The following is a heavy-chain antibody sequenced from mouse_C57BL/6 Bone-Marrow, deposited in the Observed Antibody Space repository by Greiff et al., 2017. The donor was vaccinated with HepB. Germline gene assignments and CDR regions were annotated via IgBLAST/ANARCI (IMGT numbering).Heavy chain of an antibody. CDR1: GYTFTSYW. J-gene: IGHJ3*01. V-gene: IGHV1-5*01. CDR3: TRFRAY. Sequence: VQLQQSGTVLARPGASVKMSFKTSGYTFTSYWMLLVKLRPGQGLEWIGAIYPGNSDTSYNQKFKGKAKLTAVTSASTGYMELSSRTNGDSAVYYCTRFRAYWGQGTLVTVSA. CDR2: IYPGNSDT.